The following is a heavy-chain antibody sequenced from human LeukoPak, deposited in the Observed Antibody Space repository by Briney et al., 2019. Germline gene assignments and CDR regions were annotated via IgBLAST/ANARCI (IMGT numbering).Heavy chain of an antibody. J-gene: IGHJ4*02. V-gene: IGHV4-59*01. Sequence: PSETLSLTCTVSGGSISSYYWSWIRQPPGKGLEWIGYIYYSGSTNYNPSLKSRVTISVDTSKNQFSLKLSSVTAADTAVYYCARSYYDSSGYADWGQGTLVTVSS. D-gene: IGHD3-22*01. CDR1: GGSISSYY. CDR2: IYYSGST. CDR3: ARSYYDSSGYAD.